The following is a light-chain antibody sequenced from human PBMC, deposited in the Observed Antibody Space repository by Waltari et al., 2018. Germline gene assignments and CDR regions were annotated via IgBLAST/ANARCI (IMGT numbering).Light chain of an antibody. Sequence: DVQMTQSPPSLSASVGDRVTITCRASQFISTYLNWYQQKPGQAPKLLIFGASSLQSGVPSRFGGSGSGTDFSLTINNLQPEDFATYYCQQSYSTPPYTFGQGTKLQIK. J-gene: IGKJ2*01. CDR3: QQSYSTPPYT. V-gene: IGKV1-39*01. CDR1: QFISTY. CDR2: GAS.